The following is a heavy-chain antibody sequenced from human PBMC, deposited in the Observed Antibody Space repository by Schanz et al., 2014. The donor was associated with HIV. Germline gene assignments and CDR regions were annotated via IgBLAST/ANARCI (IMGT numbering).Heavy chain of an antibody. CDR2: IWFDGSNK. J-gene: IGHJ4*02. V-gene: IGHV3-33*08. CDR1: GFPLRDYG. CDR3: VRGLLFQGFFDS. D-gene: IGHD3-10*01. Sequence: QVQLVESGGGVVQPGRSLTLSCATTGFPLRDYGMHWVRQAPGKGLEWVAIIWFDGSNKYYADSVRGRFTISRDNSKNTLYLQMNSLRAEDTAVYYCVRGLLFQGFFDSWGQGALVTVSS.